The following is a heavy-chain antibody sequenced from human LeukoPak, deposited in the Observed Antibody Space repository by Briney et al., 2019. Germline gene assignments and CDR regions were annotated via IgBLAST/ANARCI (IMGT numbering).Heavy chain of an antibody. D-gene: IGHD3-9*01. CDR3: ASLRYFDWPSYYFDY. V-gene: IGHV3-20*01. Sequence: PGGSLRLSCAASGFTFDDYGMSWVRQAPGKGLEWVSGINWNGGSTGYADSVKGRFTISRDNAKNSLYLQMNSLRAEDTALYHCASLRYFDWPSYYFDYWGQGTLVTVSS. CDR1: GFTFDDYG. J-gene: IGHJ4*02. CDR2: INWNGGST.